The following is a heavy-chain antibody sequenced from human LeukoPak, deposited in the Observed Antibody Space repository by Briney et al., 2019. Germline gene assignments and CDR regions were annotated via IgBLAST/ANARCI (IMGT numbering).Heavy chain of an antibody. CDR2: IYTSGST. Sequence: SETLSLTCTVSGYSISSGYYWGWIRQPPGKGLEWNGRIYTSGSTNYNPSLKSRVTISVDTSKNQFSLKLSSVTAADTAVYYCARDQWGLGSWHRRNWFDPWGQGTLVTVSS. CDR3: ARDQWGLGSWHRRNWFDP. V-gene: IGHV4-38-2*02. D-gene: IGHD6-13*01. CDR1: GYSISSGYY. J-gene: IGHJ5*02.